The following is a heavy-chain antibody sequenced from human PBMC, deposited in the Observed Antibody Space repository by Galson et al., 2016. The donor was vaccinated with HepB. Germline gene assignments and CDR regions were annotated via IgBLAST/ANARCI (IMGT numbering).Heavy chain of an antibody. CDR1: GYTFSNYG. D-gene: IGHD4-17*01. V-gene: IGHV1-18*01. J-gene: IGHJ4*02. CDR3: AGPTYGTIYYFDS. Sequence: SVKVSCKASGYTFSNYGINWVRQAPGQGLEWMGWISAFNGNTDYAQNFQDRVTMTTDTSTSTAYMELRSLRSDDTAVYYCAGPTYGTIYYFDSWGQGTLVTVSS. CDR2: ISAFNGNT.